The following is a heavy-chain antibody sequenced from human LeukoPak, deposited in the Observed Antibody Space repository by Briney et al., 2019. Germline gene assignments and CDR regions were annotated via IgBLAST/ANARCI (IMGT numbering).Heavy chain of an antibody. CDR3: AKPTSLKDANYGLTGTNY. V-gene: IGHV3-30*02. Sequence: PGGSVRLSCAASGFNFSAYGMHWVRQAPGKGLEWVAFIRYDGNLKYYADSVKGRFTISRDNSKNTLDLQMNSLRVEDTAVYYCAKPTSLKDANYGLTGTNYWGQGILVTVSS. CDR1: GFNFSAYG. J-gene: IGHJ4*02. D-gene: IGHD1-14*01. CDR2: IRYDGNLK.